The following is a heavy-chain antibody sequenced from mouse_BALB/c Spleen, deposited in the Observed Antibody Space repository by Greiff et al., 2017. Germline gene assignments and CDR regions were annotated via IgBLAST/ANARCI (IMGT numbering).Heavy chain of an antibody. CDR3: ARDGDGNYGYFDY. CDR1: GFTFSSYG. V-gene: IGHV5-6-3*01. D-gene: IGHD2-1*01. CDR2: INSNGGST. Sequence: EVQLVESGGGLVQPGGSLKLSCAASGFTFSSYGMSWVRQTPDKRLELVATINSNGGSTYYPDSVKGRFTISRDNAKNTLYLQMSSLKSEDTAMYYCARDGDGNYGYFDYWGQGTTLTVSS. J-gene: IGHJ2*01.